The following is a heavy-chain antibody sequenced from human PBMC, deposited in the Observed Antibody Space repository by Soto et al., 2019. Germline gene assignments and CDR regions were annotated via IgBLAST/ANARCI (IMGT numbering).Heavy chain of an antibody. CDR3: ARHYTGSSSSYYYYGMDV. CDR1: GGTFSSYA. D-gene: IGHD6-6*01. J-gene: IGHJ6*02. CDR2: IIPIFGTA. Sequence: QVQLVQSGAEVKKPGSSVKVSCKASGGTFSSYAISWVRQAPGHGLEWMGGIIPIFGTANYAQKFQGRVTITADESTSTAYMELSSLRSEDTAVYYCARHYTGSSSSYYYYGMDVWGQGTTVTVSS. V-gene: IGHV1-69*01.